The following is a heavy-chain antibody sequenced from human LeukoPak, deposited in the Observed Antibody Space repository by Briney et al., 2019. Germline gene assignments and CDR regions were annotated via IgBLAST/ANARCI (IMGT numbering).Heavy chain of an antibody. J-gene: IGHJ4*02. CDR2: ISGSGGSI. Sequence: GGSLRLSCAASGFTFSSYAMNWVRQAPGKGLEWVSAISGSGGSIYYADSVKGRLTISRDNSKNTVYLQLNSLRAEDTAVYHCARVKGSGSYFLVFDYWGQGTLATVSS. V-gene: IGHV3-23*01. CDR1: GFTFSSYA. CDR3: ARVKGSGSYFLVFDY. D-gene: IGHD1-26*01.